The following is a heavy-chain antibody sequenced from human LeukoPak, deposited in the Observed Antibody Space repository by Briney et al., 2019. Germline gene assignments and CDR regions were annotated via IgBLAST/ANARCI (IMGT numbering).Heavy chain of an antibody. D-gene: IGHD6-13*01. CDR1: GYTFTGYY. Sequence: GASVKVSCKASGYTFTGYYMHWVRQAPGQGLEWMGWINPNSGGTNYAQKFQGRVTMTRDTSISTAYMELSRLRSDDTAVYYCARDRGRYSSSGVWFDPWGQGTLVTVSS. J-gene: IGHJ5*02. CDR3: ARDRGRYSSSGVWFDP. CDR2: INPNSGGT. V-gene: IGHV1-2*02.